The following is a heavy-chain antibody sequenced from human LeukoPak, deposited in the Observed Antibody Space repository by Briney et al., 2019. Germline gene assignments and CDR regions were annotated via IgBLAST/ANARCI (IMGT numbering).Heavy chain of an antibody. V-gene: IGHV3-21*01. CDR2: ISSSKNYI. Sequence: GGSLRLSCAASGFTFSSYSMNWVRQAPGKGLEWVSSISSSKNYIYYADSVKGRFTISRDNAKTSLYLQMNSLRAEDTAVYYCARVGELAPIDYWGQGILVTVSS. CDR3: ARVGELAPIDY. D-gene: IGHD6-13*01. J-gene: IGHJ4*02. CDR1: GFTFSSYS.